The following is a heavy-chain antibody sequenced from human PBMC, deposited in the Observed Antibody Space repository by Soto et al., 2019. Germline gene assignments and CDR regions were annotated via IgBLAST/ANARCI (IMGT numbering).Heavy chain of an antibody. CDR3: ARAPGYCSGGSCYSPEGSYYYYMDV. CDR1: GFTFSSYW. D-gene: IGHD2-15*01. J-gene: IGHJ6*03. V-gene: IGHV3-74*01. CDR2: INSDGSST. Sequence: GGSLRLSCAASGFTFSSYWMHWVRQAPGKGLVWVSRINSDGSSTSYADSVKGRFNSAREKAKNTLYLQMNSLRAEDTAVYYCARAPGYCSGGSCYSPEGSYYYYMDVWGKGTTVTVSS.